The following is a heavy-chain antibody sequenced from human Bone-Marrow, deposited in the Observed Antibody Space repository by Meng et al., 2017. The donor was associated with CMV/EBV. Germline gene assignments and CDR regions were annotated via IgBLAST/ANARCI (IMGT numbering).Heavy chain of an antibody. V-gene: IGHV3-30-3*01. CDR2: ISYDGSNK. J-gene: IGHJ4*02. CDR3: ARDLRGGGYYFDY. D-gene: IGHD3-16*01. CDR1: GFAFNSYA. Sequence: AVGFAFNSYAMHWVRQAPGKGLEWVALISYDGSNKYYADSVKGRFTISRDTSKNTLYLQMNSLRAEDTAVYYCARDLRGGGYYFDYWGQGTLVTVSS.